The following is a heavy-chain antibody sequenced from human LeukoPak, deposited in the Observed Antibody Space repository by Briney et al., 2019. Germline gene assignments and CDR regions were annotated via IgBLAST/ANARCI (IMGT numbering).Heavy chain of an antibody. D-gene: IGHD6-19*01. CDR3: SAQPEEVAGGMNS. Sequence: GGSLRLSCAASGLTFAKTSMTRVRQAPGKGLEWVSTISPSGRSTYYADSVKGRFTISRDNSKNTLYLQMITLRAGDTAVYYCSAQPEEVAGGMNSWGQGALVTVSS. V-gene: IGHV3-23*01. CDR1: GLTFAKTS. CDR2: ISPSGRST. J-gene: IGHJ4*02.